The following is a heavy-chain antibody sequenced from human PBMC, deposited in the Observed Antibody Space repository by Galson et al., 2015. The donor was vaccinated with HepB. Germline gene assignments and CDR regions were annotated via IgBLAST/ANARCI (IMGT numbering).Heavy chain of an antibody. CDR1: GFTFSSYA. CDR2: ISASGGTT. Sequence: SLRLSCAASGFTFSSYAMSWVRQAPGKGLEWVSAISASGGTTHYADSVKGRFTISRDNSRSTLYLQMNSLRADDTAIYYCAKDHPFYYDSSGYYYGRAFDYWGQGTLVTVSS. V-gene: IGHV3-23*01. CDR3: AKDHPFYYDSSGYYYGRAFDY. D-gene: IGHD3-22*01. J-gene: IGHJ4*02.